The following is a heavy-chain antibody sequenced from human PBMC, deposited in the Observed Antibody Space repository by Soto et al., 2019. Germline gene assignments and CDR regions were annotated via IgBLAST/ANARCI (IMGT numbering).Heavy chain of an antibody. V-gene: IGHV3-23*01. CDR2: ISGSGGST. CDR3: AKDPITMIVVVNRYSDY. D-gene: IGHD3-22*01. Sequence: GGSLRLSCAASGFTFSSYAMSWVRQAPGKGLEWVSAISGSGGSTYYADSVKGRFTISRDNSKNTLYLQMNSLRAEDTAVYYCAKDPITMIVVVNRYSDYWGQGTLVTVSS. J-gene: IGHJ4*02. CDR1: GFTFSSYA.